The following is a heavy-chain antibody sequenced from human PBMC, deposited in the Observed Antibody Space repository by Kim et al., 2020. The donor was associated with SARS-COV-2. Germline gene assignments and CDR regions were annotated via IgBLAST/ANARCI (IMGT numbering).Heavy chain of an antibody. CDR2: ST. Sequence: STNNNPPLKSRVPISVDTPKHQFSLKLSSVTAADTAVYYCARHPPGWYFDYWGQGTLVTVSS. J-gene: IGHJ4*02. D-gene: IGHD6-19*01. V-gene: IGHV4-39*01. CDR3: ARHPPGWYFDY.